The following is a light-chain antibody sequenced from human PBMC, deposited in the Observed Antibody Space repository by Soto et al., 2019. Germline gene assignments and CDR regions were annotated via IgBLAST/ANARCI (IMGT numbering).Light chain of an antibody. CDR3: QQYGSFSPIT. CDR1: QSISSY. V-gene: IGKV1-5*03. CDR2: KAS. J-gene: IGKJ4*01. Sequence: DIQMTQSPTTLSASVGDRVTITCRASQSISSYLAWYQQKPGKAPKLLIYKASSLESGVPSRFSGSASGTEFTLSISRLQTDDLATYYCQQYGSFSPITFGGGTKVDIK.